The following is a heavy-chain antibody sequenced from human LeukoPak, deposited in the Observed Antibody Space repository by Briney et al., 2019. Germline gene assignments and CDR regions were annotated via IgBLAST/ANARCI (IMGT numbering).Heavy chain of an antibody. CDR3: ARTLGSPSYSLIAY. J-gene: IGHJ4*02. Sequence: PSGTLSLTCAVSGGSISSSNWWSWVRQPPGKGLEWIGHVYTSESFTYNPSLKSRLTMSVDTSRNQFSLKLTSVTAADTAIYYCARTLGSPSYSLIAYWGQGTLVTVSS. CDR1: GGSISSSNW. CDR2: VYTSESF. V-gene: IGHV4-4*02. D-gene: IGHD3-10*01.